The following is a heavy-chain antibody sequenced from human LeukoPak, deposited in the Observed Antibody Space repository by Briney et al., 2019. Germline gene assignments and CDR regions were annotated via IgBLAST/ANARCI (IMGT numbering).Heavy chain of an antibody. CDR1: GFTFSSFA. D-gene: IGHD4-17*01. Sequence: GGSLRLSCAASGFTFSSFALSWVRQAPGKGLEWVSSISGSGDSTYYMESVKGRFTISRDNSENTLYLQMNSLRADDTAVYYCAKDVSPWDYGDYFDYWGQGTLVTVSS. CDR2: ISGSGDST. V-gene: IGHV3-23*01. CDR3: AKDVSPWDYGDYFDY. J-gene: IGHJ4*02.